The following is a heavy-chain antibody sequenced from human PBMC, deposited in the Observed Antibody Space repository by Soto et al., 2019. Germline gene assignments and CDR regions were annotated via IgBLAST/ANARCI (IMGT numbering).Heavy chain of an antibody. CDR2: INHLETT. D-gene: IGHD1-26*01. Sequence: QLQLHESGSGLVKPSQTLSLTCTVSGASITYGGYSWSWIRQTPGKGLEWIGYINHLETTFYNPSFESRLSLSIDRAKNKFSLNLNSMSAADRAVYFCARGGGSDSFDYWGQGILVTVSS. CDR3: ARGGGSDSFDY. CDR1: GASITYGGYS. V-gene: IGHV4-30-2*01. J-gene: IGHJ4*02.